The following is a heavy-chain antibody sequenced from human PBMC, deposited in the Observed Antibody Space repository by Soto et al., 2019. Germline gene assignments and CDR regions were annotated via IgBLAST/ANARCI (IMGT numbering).Heavy chain of an antibody. Sequence: VQLVESGGCVVQPGRSLRLSCAASGFTFSSYGMHWVRQAPGKGLEWVAVISYDGSNKYYADSVKGRFTISRDNSKNTLYLQMNSLRAEDTAVYYCAKDVVVGATPGLGDYYYYYGMYVWGQGTTVTVSS. D-gene: IGHD1-26*01. CDR1: GFTFSSYG. V-gene: IGHV3-30*18. J-gene: IGHJ6*02. CDR3: AKDVVVGATPGLGDYYYYYGMYV. CDR2: ISYDGSNK.